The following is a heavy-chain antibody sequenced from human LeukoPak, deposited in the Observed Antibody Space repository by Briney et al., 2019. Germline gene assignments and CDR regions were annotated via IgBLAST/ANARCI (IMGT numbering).Heavy chain of an antibody. V-gene: IGHV3-23*01. Sequence: GGSLRLSCAASGXTFSSYAMSWVRQAPGKGLEWVSAISGSGGSTYYADSVKGRFTISRDNSKNTLYLQMNSLRAEDTAVYYCAKAYCGGDCSDAFDIWGQGTMVTVSS. D-gene: IGHD2-21*02. CDR1: GXTFSSYA. CDR3: AKAYCGGDCSDAFDI. CDR2: ISGSGGST. J-gene: IGHJ3*02.